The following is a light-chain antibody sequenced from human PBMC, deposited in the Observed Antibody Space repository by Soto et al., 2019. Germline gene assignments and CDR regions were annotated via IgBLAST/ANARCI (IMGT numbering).Light chain of an antibody. CDR2: YNN. Sequence: QSVLTQPPSVSGAPGQRVTISCTGSASNFGAGYDVHWYQQIPGTAPKLLIYYNNQRPSGVPDRFSGSRSGTSASLAIVGLRSEDEAVYYCAAWDASLSACVFGNGTKLTVL. CDR1: ASNFGAGYD. CDR3: AAWDASLSACV. V-gene: IGLV1-40*01. J-gene: IGLJ1*01.